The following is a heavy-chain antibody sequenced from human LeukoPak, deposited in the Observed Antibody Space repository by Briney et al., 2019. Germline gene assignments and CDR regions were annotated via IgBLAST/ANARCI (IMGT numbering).Heavy chain of an antibody. J-gene: IGHJ4*02. CDR3: ARHAVHTALIDY. CDR2: IYYSGST. Sequence: SETLSLTCTVSGGSISSSSYYWGWGREPPGKGLEWIGSIYYSGSTYYNPSLKSRVTISVDTSKNQFSLKLSSVTAADTAVYYCARHAVHTALIDYWGQGTLVTVSS. V-gene: IGHV4-39*01. CDR1: GGSISSSSYY. D-gene: IGHD5-18*01.